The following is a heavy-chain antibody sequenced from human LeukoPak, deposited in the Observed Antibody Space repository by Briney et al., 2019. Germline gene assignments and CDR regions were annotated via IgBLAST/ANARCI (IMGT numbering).Heavy chain of an antibody. CDR3: ARGADGVSSNSRGWFDP. CDR1: GFTFDDYA. J-gene: IGHJ5*02. CDR2: ISTSSSYI. D-gene: IGHD2-15*01. Sequence: GGSLRLSCAASGFTFDDYAMHWVRQAPGKGLEWVSSISTSSSYIYYADSVKGRFTISRDNAKNSLYLEMNSLRAEDTAVYYCARGADGVSSNSRGWFDPWGQGTLVTVSS. V-gene: IGHV3-21*01.